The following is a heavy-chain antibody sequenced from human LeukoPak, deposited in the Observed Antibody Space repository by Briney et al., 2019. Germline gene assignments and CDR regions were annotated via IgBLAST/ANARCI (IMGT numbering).Heavy chain of an antibody. D-gene: IGHD4-17*01. Sequence: GGSLRLSCAASGFAFSNFGMHWVRQAPGKGLEWVAVISSDGNDEYYANAVKGRVTISRDNSMNTLYLQMNSLSAENTAIYYCAKDLTTLTLGKDYWGQGTLVTVSS. CDR1: GFAFSNFG. CDR3: AKDLTTLTLGKDY. CDR2: ISSDGNDE. J-gene: IGHJ4*02. V-gene: IGHV3-30*18.